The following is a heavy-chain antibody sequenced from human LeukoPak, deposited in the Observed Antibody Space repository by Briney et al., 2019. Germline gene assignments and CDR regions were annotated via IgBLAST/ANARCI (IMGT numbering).Heavy chain of an antibody. CDR3: ARGYCSGGSCPTFFDY. V-gene: IGHV1-2*06. CDR1: GYTFTGYY. J-gene: IGHJ4*02. Sequence: ASVKVSCKASGYTFTGYYMHWVRQAPGQGLEWMGRINPNSGGTNYAQKLQGRVTMTRDTSISTAYMELSRLRSDDTAVYYCARGYCSGGSCPTFFDYWGQGTLVTVSS. D-gene: IGHD2-15*01. CDR2: INPNSGGT.